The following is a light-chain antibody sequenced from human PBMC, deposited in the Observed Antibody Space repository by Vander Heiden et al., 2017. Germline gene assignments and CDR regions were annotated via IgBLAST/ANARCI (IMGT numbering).Light chain of an antibody. CDR3: QQRSNWPPKYS. CDR2: DAS. J-gene: IGKJ2*03. Sequence: DTVLTQSPATLSLSPGERAPLSCRASQSVDSYLAWYQQQPGQAPRLLIYDASERATGVPARFSGTGSETDFTLTISSLEPEDFAVDYCQQRSNWPPKYSFGQGTKVQLK. CDR1: QSVDSY. V-gene: IGKV3-11*01.